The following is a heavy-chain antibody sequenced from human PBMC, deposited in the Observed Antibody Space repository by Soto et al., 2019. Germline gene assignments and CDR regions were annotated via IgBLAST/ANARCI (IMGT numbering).Heavy chain of an antibody. CDR1: GYTFTSYD. CDR2: MNPNSGNT. D-gene: IGHD5-18*01. Sequence: QVQLVQSGAEVKKPGASVKVSCKASGYTFTSYDINWVRQATGHGLEWMGWMNPNSGNTGYAQKFQGRVTMTRNTSISTAYMELSSLISEDTAVYYCARDLAEYSYGWGRDYYGMDVWGQGTTVTVSS. CDR3: ARDLAEYSYGWGRDYYGMDV. V-gene: IGHV1-8*01. J-gene: IGHJ6*02.